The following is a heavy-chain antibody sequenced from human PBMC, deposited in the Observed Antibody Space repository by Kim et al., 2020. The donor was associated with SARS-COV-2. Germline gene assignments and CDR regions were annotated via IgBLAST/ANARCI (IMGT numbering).Heavy chain of an antibody. CDR2: ISRSGRST. V-gene: IGHV3-23*01. Sequence: GGSLRLSCAVSGFTFRSFAMSWVRQTPGQGLEWVSAISRSGRSTYYPDSVKGRFTISRDNSKNTLYLEMNSLRVEDTAVYYCAKVPNGGDYYYFDYWGQGTLVTVSS. CDR3: AKVPNGGDYYYFDY. CDR1: GFTFRSFA. J-gene: IGHJ4*02. D-gene: IGHD3-10*01.